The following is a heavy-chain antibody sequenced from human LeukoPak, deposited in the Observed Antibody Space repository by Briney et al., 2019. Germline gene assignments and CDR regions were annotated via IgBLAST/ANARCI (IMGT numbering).Heavy chain of an antibody. D-gene: IGHD2-2*01. CDR3: AKAGYCSSTSCHQDAFDI. Sequence: PGGSLRLSCAASGFTFSSYAMSWVRQAPGKGLERVSAISGSGGSTYYADSVKGRFTISRDNSKNTLYLQMNSLRAEDTAVYYCAKAGYCSSTSCHQDAFDIWGQGTMVTVSS. J-gene: IGHJ3*02. CDR1: GFTFSSYA. V-gene: IGHV3-23*01. CDR2: ISGSGGST.